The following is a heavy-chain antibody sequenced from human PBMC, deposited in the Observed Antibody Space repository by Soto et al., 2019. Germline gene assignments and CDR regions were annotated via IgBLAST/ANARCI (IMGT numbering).Heavy chain of an antibody. V-gene: IGHV2-70*04. J-gene: IGHJ4*02. Sequence: VSGPTLVNPTQTLTLTCTFSGFSLSTSGMRVSWIRQPPGKALEWLARIDWDDDKFYSTSLKTRLTISKDTSKNQVVLTMTNMDPVDTATYYCARISSSSGWYKFDYWGQGTLVTVSS. CDR1: GFSLSTSGMR. D-gene: IGHD6-19*01. CDR2: IDWDDDK. CDR3: ARISSSSGWYKFDY.